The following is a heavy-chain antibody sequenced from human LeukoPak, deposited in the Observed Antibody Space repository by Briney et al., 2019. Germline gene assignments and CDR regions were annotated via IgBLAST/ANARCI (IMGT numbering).Heavy chain of an antibody. V-gene: IGHV3-7*03. Sequence: PGGSLRLSCAASGFTFSSYWMSWVRQAPGKGLEWVANIKQDGSEKYYVDSVKGRFTISRDNAKNSLYLQMNSLRAEDTAVYYCAQRIAVRPYPFGNWGQGTLVTVSP. CDR2: IKQDGSEK. D-gene: IGHD6-6*01. CDR1: GFTFSSYW. J-gene: IGHJ4*02. CDR3: AQRIAVRPYPFGN.